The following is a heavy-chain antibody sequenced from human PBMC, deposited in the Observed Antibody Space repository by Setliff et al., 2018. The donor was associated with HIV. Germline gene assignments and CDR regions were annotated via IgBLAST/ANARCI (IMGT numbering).Heavy chain of an antibody. V-gene: IGHV4-4*07. CDR1: GDSINTPFW. J-gene: IGHJ5*02. CDR3: AKGSGPPWFDP. Sequence: PSETLSLTCTVSGDSINTPFWWSWIRQPAGKGLEWIGRVTNTGDTSYNPSLKSRVTISMDTYKNLFSLKLTSVTAADTAVYFCAKGSGPPWFDPWGQGTLVTVSS. CDR2: VTNTGDT. D-gene: IGHD3-3*01.